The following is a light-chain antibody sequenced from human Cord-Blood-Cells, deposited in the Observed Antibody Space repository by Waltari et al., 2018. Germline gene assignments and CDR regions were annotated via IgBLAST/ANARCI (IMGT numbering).Light chain of an antibody. CDR2: EVS. J-gene: IGLJ1*01. CDR3: CSYAGSYV. Sequence: QSALPQPASVSGSPGQTITISCTGTSSDVGSYNLFSWYQQHPGKAPKLMIYEVSKRPSGVSNRFSGSKSGNTASLTISGLQAEDEADYYCCSYAGSYVFGTGTKVTDL. CDR1: SSDVGSYNL. V-gene: IGLV2-23*02.